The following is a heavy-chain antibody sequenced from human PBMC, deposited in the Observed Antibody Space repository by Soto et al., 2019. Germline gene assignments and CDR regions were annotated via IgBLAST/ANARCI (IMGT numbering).Heavy chain of an antibody. J-gene: IGHJ4*02. CDR1: GFTFSSYG. CDR3: AKERDIVVVVSPLDY. Sequence: QVQLVESGGGVVQPGRSLRLSCAASGFTFSSYGMHWVRQAPGKGLEWVAVISYDGSNKYYADSVKGRFTISRDNSKNALYLQMNSLRVEDTAVYYCAKERDIVVVVSPLDYWGQGTLVTVSS. D-gene: IGHD2-15*01. CDR2: ISYDGSNK. V-gene: IGHV3-30*18.